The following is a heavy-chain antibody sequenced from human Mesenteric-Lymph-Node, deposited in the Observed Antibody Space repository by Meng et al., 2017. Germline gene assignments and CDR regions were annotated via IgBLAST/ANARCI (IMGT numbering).Heavy chain of an antibody. CDR1: GFTFSSYW. Sequence: SLKISCAASGFTFSSYWMSWVRQAPGKGLQWVAAISSDGIKKFYADSVKGRFSISRDDSKNTVFLQMNSLRTEDTAVYYCARPPPKEFDTSGYYDDYWGQGTLVTVSS. CDR3: ARPPPKEFDTSGYYDDY. J-gene: IGHJ4*02. V-gene: IGHV3-30*03. CDR2: ISSDGIKK. D-gene: IGHD3-22*01.